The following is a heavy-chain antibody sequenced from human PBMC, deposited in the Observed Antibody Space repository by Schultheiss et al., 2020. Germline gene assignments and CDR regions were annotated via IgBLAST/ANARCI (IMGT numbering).Heavy chain of an antibody. J-gene: IGHJ4*02. CDR3: ARRCSGGSCYPYDY. CDR1: GGSISSSSYY. Sequence: SQTLSLTCTVSGGSISSSSYYWGWIRQPPGKGLEWIGSIYYSGSTYYNPSLKSRVTISVDTSKNQFSLKLSSVTAADTAVYYCARRCSGGSCYPYDYWGQGTLVTVSS. V-gene: IGHV4-39*01. CDR2: IYYSGST. D-gene: IGHD2-15*01.